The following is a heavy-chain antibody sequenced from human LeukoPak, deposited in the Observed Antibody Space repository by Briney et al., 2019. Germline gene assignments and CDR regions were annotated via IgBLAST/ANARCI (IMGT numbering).Heavy chain of an antibody. CDR3: ARGITWIQLWPYFDY. Sequence: PSQTLSLTCTVSGGSISSGGYYWSWIRQPPGKGLEWIGYIYHSGSTYYNPSLKSRVTISVDRSKNQFSLKLSSVTAADTAVYYCARGITWIQLWPYFDYWGQGTLVTVSS. CDR1: GGSISSGGYY. V-gene: IGHV4-30-2*01. CDR2: IYHSGST. D-gene: IGHD5-18*01. J-gene: IGHJ4*02.